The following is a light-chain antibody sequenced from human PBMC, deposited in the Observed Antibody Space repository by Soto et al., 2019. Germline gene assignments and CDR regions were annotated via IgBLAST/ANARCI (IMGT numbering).Light chain of an antibody. V-gene: IGLV4-69*01. CDR3: QTWGTGIWV. CDR1: SGHSSYA. Sequence: QSVLTQSPSASASLGASVKLTCTLSSGHSSYAIAWHQQQPEKGPRYLMRLNSDVSHTKGDGIPDRFSDSSSGAERYLTISSLQSEDEADYYCQTWGTGIWVFGGGTKLTVL. CDR2: LNSDVSH. J-gene: IGLJ3*02.